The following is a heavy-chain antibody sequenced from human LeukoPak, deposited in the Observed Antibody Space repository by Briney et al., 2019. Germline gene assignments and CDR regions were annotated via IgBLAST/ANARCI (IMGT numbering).Heavy chain of an antibody. V-gene: IGHV4-4*09. CDR1: GASISSYY. D-gene: IGHD2-2*01. CDR3: ARHRSPSSLSFFDI. J-gene: IGHJ4*02. Sequence: SETLSLTCTVSGASISSYYWSWIRQPPGKGLEWIGYIYTSETTNFNPALRGRVTISIDTSKNQVSLRLSSVTAADTALYYCARHRSPSSLSFFDIWGQGMLVIVSS. CDR2: IYTSETT.